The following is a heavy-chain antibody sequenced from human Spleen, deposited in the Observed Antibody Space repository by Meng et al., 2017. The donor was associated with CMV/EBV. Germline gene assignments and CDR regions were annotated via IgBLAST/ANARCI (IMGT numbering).Heavy chain of an antibody. CDR3: ARGVGSYYGSGSYYKDY. Sequence: SETLSLTCAVYGGSFRGYYWSWIRQAPGKGLEWIGEVNHSGSTHHNPSLKRRVTISVDTSKNQFSLKLTSVTAADTAVYYCARGVGSYYGSGSYYKDYWGQGMLVTVS. D-gene: IGHD3-10*01. CDR1: GGSFRGYY. J-gene: IGHJ4*02. CDR2: VNHSGST. V-gene: IGHV4-34*01.